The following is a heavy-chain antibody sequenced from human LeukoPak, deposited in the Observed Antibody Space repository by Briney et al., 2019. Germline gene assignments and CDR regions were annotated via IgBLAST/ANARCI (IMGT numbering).Heavy chain of an antibody. D-gene: IGHD3-22*01. CDR3: ARNNYYDSSGYFDAFDI. CDR1: GGSISNYY. Sequence: SETLSLTCTVSGGSISNYYWSWIRQPPGKGLEWIGYIYYSGSTNHNPSLKSRVTISVDTSKNQFSLKLSSVTAADTAVYYCARNNYYDSSGYFDAFDIWGQGTMVTVSS. CDR2: IYYSGST. V-gene: IGHV4-59*01. J-gene: IGHJ3*02.